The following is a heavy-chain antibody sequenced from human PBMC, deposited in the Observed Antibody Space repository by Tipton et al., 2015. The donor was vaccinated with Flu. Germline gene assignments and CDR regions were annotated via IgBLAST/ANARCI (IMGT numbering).Heavy chain of an antibody. Sequence: SGFMFSGYGMHWVRQAPGKGLEWVAFIRHDESDKYYADSVKGRFTISRDNSKNAPYLAINSLRTEDTAVYYCARDMPQGVVVIPPAKRFDLWGQGTLVTVSS. J-gene: IGHJ4*02. V-gene: IGHV3-30*02. CDR3: ARDMPQGVVVIPPAKRFDL. CDR1: GFMFSGYG. D-gene: IGHD2-2*01. CDR2: IRHDESDK.